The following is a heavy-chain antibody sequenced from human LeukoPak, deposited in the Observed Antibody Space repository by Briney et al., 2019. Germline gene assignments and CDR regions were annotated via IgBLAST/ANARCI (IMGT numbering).Heavy chain of an antibody. V-gene: IGHV3-30*18. J-gene: IGHJ4*02. Sequence: GGSLRLSCAASGFTFSSYGMHWVRQAPGKGLEWVAVISYDGSNKYYADSVKGRFTISRDNSKNTLYLQMNSLRAEDTAVYYCAKDTVSIAAADPYFDYWGQGTLVTVSS. D-gene: IGHD6-13*01. CDR1: GFTFSSYG. CDR2: ISYDGSNK. CDR3: AKDTVSIAAADPYFDY.